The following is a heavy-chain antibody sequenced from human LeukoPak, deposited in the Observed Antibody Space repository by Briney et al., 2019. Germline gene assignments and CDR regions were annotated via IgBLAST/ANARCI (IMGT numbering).Heavy chain of an antibody. Sequence: SETLSLTCTVSGGSISSSNYYWGWIRQPPGKGLEWIGSIYYSGSTYYNPSLKSRVTISVVTSKNQFSLKLSSVTAADTAVYYCARGRIAARPGPLMIWGQGTLVTVSS. J-gene: IGHJ4*02. CDR3: ARGRIAARPGPLMI. CDR2: IYYSGST. V-gene: IGHV4-39*01. D-gene: IGHD6-6*01. CDR1: GGSISSSNYY.